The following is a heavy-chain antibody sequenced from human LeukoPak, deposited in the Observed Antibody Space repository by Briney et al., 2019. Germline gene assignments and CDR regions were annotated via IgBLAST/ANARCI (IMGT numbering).Heavy chain of an antibody. V-gene: IGHV3-21*01. CDR2: ISSSSSYI. CDR3: AKVAVPNYYYYYYYMDV. Sequence: PGGSLRLSCAASGFTFSNYSMNWVRQAPGKGLEWVSSISSSSSYIYYADSVKGRFTISRDNAKNSLYLQMNSLRAEDTAVYYCAKVAVPNYYYYYYYMDVWGKGTTVTVSS. CDR1: GFTFSNYS. D-gene: IGHD5-24*01. J-gene: IGHJ6*03.